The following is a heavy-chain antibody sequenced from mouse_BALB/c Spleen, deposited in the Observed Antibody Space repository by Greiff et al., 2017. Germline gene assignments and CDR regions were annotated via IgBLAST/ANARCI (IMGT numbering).Heavy chain of an antibody. J-gene: IGHJ2*01. CDR1: GFNIKDTY. D-gene: IGHD2-10*01. CDR3: ARFAYYGNYADY. CDR2: IDPANGNT. V-gene: IGHV14-3*02. Sequence: VQLQQPGAELVKPGASVKLSCTASGFNIKDTYMHWVKQRPEQGLEWIGRIDPANGNTKYDPKFQGKATITADTSSNTAYLQLSSLTSEDTAVYYCARFAYYGNYADYWGQGTTLTVSS.